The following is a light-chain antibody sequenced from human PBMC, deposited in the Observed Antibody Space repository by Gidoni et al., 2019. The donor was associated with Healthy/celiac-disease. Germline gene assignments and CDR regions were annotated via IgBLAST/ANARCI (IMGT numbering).Light chain of an antibody. CDR1: SSDVGGYNY. CDR2: EVN. J-gene: IGLJ2*01. Sequence: QSALTQPASVSGSPGQSITISCTGTSSDVGGYNYVSWYQQPPGKAPKLMIYEVNNRPSGVSNRFSGSKSGKTASLTISGLQAEDEADYYCSSYTSSSTSVVFGGGTKLTVL. CDR3: SSYTSSSTSVV. V-gene: IGLV2-14*01.